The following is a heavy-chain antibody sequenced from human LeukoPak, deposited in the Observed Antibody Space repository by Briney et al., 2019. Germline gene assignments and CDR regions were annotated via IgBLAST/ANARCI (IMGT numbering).Heavy chain of an antibody. CDR1: GRSISSYY. CDR3: ARHGYSSGWGNEYFQH. Sequence: SETLSLTCTVSGRSISSYYWSWIRQPPGKGLEWIGYIYYSGSTNYNPSLKSRVTISVDTSKNQFSLKLSSVTAADTAVYYCARHGYSSGWGNEYFQHWGQGTLVTVSS. CDR2: IYYSGST. D-gene: IGHD6-19*01. J-gene: IGHJ1*01. V-gene: IGHV4-59*08.